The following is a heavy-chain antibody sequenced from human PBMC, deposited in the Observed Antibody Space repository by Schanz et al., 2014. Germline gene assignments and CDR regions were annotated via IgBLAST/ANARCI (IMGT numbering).Heavy chain of an antibody. D-gene: IGHD2-15*01. CDR1: GYTFTNFF. J-gene: IGHJ5*02. Sequence: QVHLVQSGAEVHKPGASLKISCKASGYTFTNFFLHWVRQAPGQGLEWMGIINPIGGSTTYAQKFQGRVTITSDTSASTAYMELSSLRSEDTAVYYCARGRGCTGGSCYSWFDLWGQGTLVTVSS. CDR2: INPIGGST. CDR3: ARGRGCTGGSCYSWFDL. V-gene: IGHV1-46*01.